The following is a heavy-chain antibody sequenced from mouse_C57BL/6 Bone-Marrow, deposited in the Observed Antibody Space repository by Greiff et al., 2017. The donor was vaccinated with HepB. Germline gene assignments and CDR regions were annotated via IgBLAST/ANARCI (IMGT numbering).Heavy chain of an antibody. CDR3: AREITTVVDWYFDV. J-gene: IGHJ1*03. V-gene: IGHV5-4*01. CDR2: ISDGGSYT. D-gene: IGHD1-1*01. CDR1: GFTFSSYA. Sequence: DVKLQESGGGLVKPGGSLKLSCAASGFTFSSYAMSWVRQTPEKRLEWVATISDGGSYTYYPDNVKGRFTISRDNAKNNLYLQMSHLKSEDTAMYYCAREITTVVDWYFDVWGTGTTVTVSS.